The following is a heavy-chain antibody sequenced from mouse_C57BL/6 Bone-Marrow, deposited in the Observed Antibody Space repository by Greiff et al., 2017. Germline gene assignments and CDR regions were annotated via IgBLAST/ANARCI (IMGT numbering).Heavy chain of an antibody. J-gene: IGHJ4*01. D-gene: IGHD2-3*01. CDR3: ARNPRWLLDYYAMDY. V-gene: IGHV2-9-1*01. CDR2: IWTGGGT. Sequence: VQLQESGPGLVAHSQSLSITCTVSGFSLTSYAISWVRQPPGKGLEWLGVIWTGGGTNYNSALKSRLSISKDNSKSHVFLKMDSLQTDDTARYYCARNPRWLLDYYAMDYWGQGTSVTVSS. CDR1: GFSLTSYA.